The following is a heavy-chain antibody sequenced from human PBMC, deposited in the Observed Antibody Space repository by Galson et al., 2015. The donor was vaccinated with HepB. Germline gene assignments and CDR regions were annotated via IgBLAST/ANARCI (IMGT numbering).Heavy chain of an antibody. CDR3: TTTVGGSYFFDY. Sequence: SLRLSCADSGSTFSNAWMSWVRQAPGKGLEWVGRIKSKTDGGTTDYAAPVKGRFTISRDDSKNTLYLQMNSLKTEDTAVYYCTTTVGGSYFFDYWGQGTLVTVSS. CDR1: GSTFSNAW. D-gene: IGHD1-26*01. V-gene: IGHV3-15*01. CDR2: IKSKTDGGTT. J-gene: IGHJ4*02.